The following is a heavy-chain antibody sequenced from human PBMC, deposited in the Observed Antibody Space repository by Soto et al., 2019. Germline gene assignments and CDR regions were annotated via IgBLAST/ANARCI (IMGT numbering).Heavy chain of an antibody. Sequence: GGSLRLSCAASGFTFRSFTMNWVRQAPGKGLEWVSTISSNSAYIYYTDALRGRFTISRDNAKNSLHLQMNSLRAEDTAVYYYTRDASRDSSARGWFDPWGPGTLVTVSS. CDR1: GFTFRSFT. CDR3: TRDASRDSSARGWFDP. CDR2: ISSNSAYI. V-gene: IGHV3-21*01. J-gene: IGHJ5*02. D-gene: IGHD6-13*01.